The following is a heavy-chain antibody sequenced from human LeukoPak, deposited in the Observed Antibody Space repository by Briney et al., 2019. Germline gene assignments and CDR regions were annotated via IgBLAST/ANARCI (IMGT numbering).Heavy chain of an antibody. CDR1: GFTFSRYW. V-gene: IGHV3-74*01. CDR3: ARGVYGDYDY. Sequence: GGSLRLSCVASGFTFSRYWMHWVRQAPGKGLVWVSRINSDGRSTNYADSVKGRFTISRDNAKNSLYLQMNSLRAEDTAVYYCARGVYGDYDYWGQGTLVTVSS. CDR2: INSDGRST. D-gene: IGHD4-17*01. J-gene: IGHJ4*02.